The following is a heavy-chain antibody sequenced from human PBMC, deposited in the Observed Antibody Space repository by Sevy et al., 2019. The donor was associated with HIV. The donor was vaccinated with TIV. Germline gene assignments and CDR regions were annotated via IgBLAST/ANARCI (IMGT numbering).Heavy chain of an antibody. J-gene: IGHJ4*02. CDR1: EFIFTNAW. CDR3: TTDLDTQLERYYFNY. Sequence: GGSLRLSCAASEFIFTNAWMSWVRQAPGKGLEWVGRIKSKTNGGTTDYAAPVEGRFTISRDDSKKTLYLQMNSLKTEDTAVYYCTTDLDTQLERYYFNYWGQGTLVTVSS. CDR2: IKSKTNGGTT. D-gene: IGHD1-1*01. V-gene: IGHV3-15*01.